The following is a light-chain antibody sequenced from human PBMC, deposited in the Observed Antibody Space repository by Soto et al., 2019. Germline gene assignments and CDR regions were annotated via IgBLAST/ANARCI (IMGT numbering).Light chain of an antibody. V-gene: IGKV3-20*01. CDR3: QQYGSPPPRT. CDR2: GAS. CDR1: QSISSSY. J-gene: IGKJ1*01. Sequence: EIVLTQSPGTLSLSPGERATLSCRASQSISSSYLAWYQQKPGQAPRLLIFGASRRATGIPDRFSGSGSGTDFTLTISRLEPEDFAVYYCQQYGSPPPRTFGQGTKVEIK.